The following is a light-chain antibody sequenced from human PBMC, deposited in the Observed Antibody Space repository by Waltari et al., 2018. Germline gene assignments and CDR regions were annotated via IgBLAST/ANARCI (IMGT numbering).Light chain of an antibody. CDR1: QSVSSSY. CDR3: QQYERSPET. V-gene: IGKV3-20*01. CDR2: GAS. Sequence: EIVLTQSPGTLSLSPGERATLSCRASQSVSSSYLAWYQQKPGQAPRLLIYGASYRATGIPDRFSGSGSGTDFTLTISRLEPEDFVVYYCQQYERSPETFGQGTKVEIK. J-gene: IGKJ1*01.